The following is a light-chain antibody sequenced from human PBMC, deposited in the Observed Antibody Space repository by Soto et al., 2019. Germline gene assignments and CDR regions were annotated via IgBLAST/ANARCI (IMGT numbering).Light chain of an antibody. CDR1: QSVGNN. V-gene: IGKV3-11*01. J-gene: IGKJ4*01. CDR2: EAS. Sequence: EIVLTQSPATLSLSPGERATLSCRASQSVGNNLAWYQQKPGQAPGLLIFEASTRANCIPARFSGSGSGTDFTLTISSLEPEDFAVYYCQQHAHWPLTFGGGTKVEIK. CDR3: QQHAHWPLT.